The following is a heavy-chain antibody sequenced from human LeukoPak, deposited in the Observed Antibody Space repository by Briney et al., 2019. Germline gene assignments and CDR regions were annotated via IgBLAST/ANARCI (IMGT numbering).Heavy chain of an antibody. CDR3: AKEDYFNSGSYPGH. D-gene: IGHD3-10*01. CDR1: GFTFSDYA. J-gene: IGHJ4*02. CDR2: LSHDGSNK. Sequence: PGGSLRLSCVASGFTFSDYAVHWVRQAPGKGLEWVAVLSHDGSNKQYADSVKGRSTISRDNSKNTPFLQVNSLRLEDTAVYFCAKEDYFNSGSYPGHWGQGTLVTVSS. V-gene: IGHV3-30*04.